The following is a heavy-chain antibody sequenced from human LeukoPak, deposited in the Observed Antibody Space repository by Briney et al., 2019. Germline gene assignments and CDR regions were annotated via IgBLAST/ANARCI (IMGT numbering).Heavy chain of an antibody. J-gene: IGHJ6*02. D-gene: IGHD2-15*01. CDR3: AGVLVAGFGMDV. Sequence: GGSLRLSCAASGFTFSIYNMNWVRQAPGKGLVWVSRFYSGRSSATYADSVKGRFTISRDNANNTVYLQMNSLRAEDTALYYCAGVLVAGFGMDVWGQGTTVTVSS. CDR1: GFTFSIYN. CDR2: FYSGRSSA. V-gene: IGHV3-74*01.